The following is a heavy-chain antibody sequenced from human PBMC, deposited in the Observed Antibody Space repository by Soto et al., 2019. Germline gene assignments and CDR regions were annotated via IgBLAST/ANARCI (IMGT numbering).Heavy chain of an antibody. D-gene: IGHD6-13*01. J-gene: IGHJ5*02. CDR3: ARDPPGIAAGSGFDP. V-gene: IGHV1-2*02. CDR1: GYTFTGYY. Sequence: QVQLVQSGAEVKKPGASVKVSCKASGYTFTGYYMHWVRQAPGQGLEWMGWINPNSGGTNYAQKFQGRVTMTRDTSISTAYMELSRLRSDDTAVYYCARDPPGIAAGSGFDPWGQGTLVTVSS. CDR2: INPNSGGT.